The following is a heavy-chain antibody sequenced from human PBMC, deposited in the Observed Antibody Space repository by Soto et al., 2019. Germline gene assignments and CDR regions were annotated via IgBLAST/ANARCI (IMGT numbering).Heavy chain of an antibody. J-gene: IGHJ4*02. CDR1: GYTFTSYA. D-gene: IGHD3-22*01. V-gene: IGHV1-3*01. Sequence: ASVKVSCKASGYTFTSYAMHWVRQAPGQRLEWMGWINAGNGNTKYSQKFQGRVTITRDTSASTAYMELSSLRSEDTAVYYCARVYYDSSGFPEYYFDYWGQGTLVTVSS. CDR2: INAGNGNT. CDR3: ARVYYDSSGFPEYYFDY.